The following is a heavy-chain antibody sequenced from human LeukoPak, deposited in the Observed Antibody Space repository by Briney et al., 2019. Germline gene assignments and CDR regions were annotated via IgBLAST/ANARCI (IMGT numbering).Heavy chain of an antibody. CDR1: GFTFSSYA. CDR2: ISGRGGST. CDR3: AKDRGPGHSGRSYFDY. D-gene: IGHD5-12*01. Sequence: GGSLRLSCAASGFTFSSYAMSWVRQAPGKGLEWVSAISGRGGSTYYADSVKGRFTISRDNSKNTLYLQMNSLRAEDTAVYYCAKDRGPGHSGRSYFDYWGQGTLVTVSS. J-gene: IGHJ4*02. V-gene: IGHV3-23*01.